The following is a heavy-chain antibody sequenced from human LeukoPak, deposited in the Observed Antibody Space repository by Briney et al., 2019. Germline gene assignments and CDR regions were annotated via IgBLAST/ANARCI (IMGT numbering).Heavy chain of an antibody. D-gene: IGHD6-19*01. V-gene: IGHV4-39*01. J-gene: IGHJ4*02. CDR3: ARQSGDQSSAWYFDA. CDR2: IHYSGKV. Sequence: PSETLSLTCTVSGGSLSSSGHWWVWIRQPPGKGLEWIGSIHYSGKVYYNPSLKSRVTTSVDTSTDQFSLRLSSVTAADTAIYYCARQSGDQSSAWYFDAWGQGTLVTVSS. CDR1: GGSLSSSGHW.